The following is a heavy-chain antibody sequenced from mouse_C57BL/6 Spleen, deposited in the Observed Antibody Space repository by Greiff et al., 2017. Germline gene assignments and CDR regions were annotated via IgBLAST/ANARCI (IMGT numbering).Heavy chain of an antibody. CDR1: GFTFSSYA. D-gene: IGHD2-3*01. Sequence: EVQLQQSGGGLVKPGGSLKLSCAASGFTFSSYAMSWVRQTPEKRLEWVATISDGGSYTYYPDNVKGRFTISRDNAKNNLYLQMSHLKSEDTAMYYCARDRGFDGYYFDYWGQGTTLTVSS. CDR2: ISDGGSYT. J-gene: IGHJ2*01. V-gene: IGHV5-4*01. CDR3: ARDRGFDGYYFDY.